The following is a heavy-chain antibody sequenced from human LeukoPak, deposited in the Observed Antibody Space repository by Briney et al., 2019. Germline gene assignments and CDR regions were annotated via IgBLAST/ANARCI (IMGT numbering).Heavy chain of an antibody. Sequence: WGSLRLSCAASGFTFNSYAMTWVRQAPGKGLEWVSLISDSGGRIYYADSVKGRFTISRDNSKNTLYLQMNSLRAEDTAVYYCAKVLIWTYGSGNYYKGAFDIWGQGTMVTVFS. CDR2: ISDSGGRI. CDR1: GFTFNSYA. J-gene: IGHJ3*02. CDR3: AKVLIWTYGSGNYYKGAFDI. D-gene: IGHD3-10*01. V-gene: IGHV3-23*01.